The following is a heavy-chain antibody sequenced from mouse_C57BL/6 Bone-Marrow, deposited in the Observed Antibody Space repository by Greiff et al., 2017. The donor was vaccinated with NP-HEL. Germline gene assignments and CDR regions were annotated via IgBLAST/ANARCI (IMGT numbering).Heavy chain of an antibody. CDR1: GYTFTDYY. V-gene: IGHV1-76*01. D-gene: IGHD1-1*01. J-gene: IGHJ2*01. CDR3: ARDYYGSFY. Sequence: QVQLQQSGAELVRPGASVKLSCKASGYTFTDYYINWVKQRPGQGLEWIARIYPGSGNTYYNEKFKGKATLTAEKSSSTAYMQLSSLTSEDSAVYFCARDYYGSFYWGQGTTLTVSS. CDR2: IYPGSGNT.